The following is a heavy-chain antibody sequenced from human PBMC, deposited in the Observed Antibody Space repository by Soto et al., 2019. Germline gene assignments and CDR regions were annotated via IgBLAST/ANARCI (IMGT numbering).Heavy chain of an antibody. CDR1: GGSISSGGYY. V-gene: IGHV4-31*03. CDR3: ARAKRDCSGGSCYRARVKFDP. CDR2: IYYSGST. D-gene: IGHD2-15*01. Sequence: PSETLSLTCTVSGGSISSGGYYWSWIRQHPGKGLEWIGYIYYSGSTYYNPSLKSRVTISVDTSKNQFSLKLSSVTAADTAVYYGARAKRDCSGGSCYRARVKFDPWGQGTLVTVSS. J-gene: IGHJ5*02.